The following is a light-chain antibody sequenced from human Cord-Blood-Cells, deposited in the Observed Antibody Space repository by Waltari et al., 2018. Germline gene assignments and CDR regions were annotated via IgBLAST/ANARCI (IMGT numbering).Light chain of an antibody. CDR2: AAS. V-gene: IGKV1-9*01. J-gene: IGKJ4*01. CDR3: QQLNSYPLT. Sequence: IQLTQSPSSLSAPVGDRVTITRRASQGISSYLAWYQQKPGKAPKLLIYAASTLQSGFPSRFSGSGSGTDFTLTISSLQPEDFATNYCQQLNSYPLTFGGGTKVEIK. CDR1: QGISSY.